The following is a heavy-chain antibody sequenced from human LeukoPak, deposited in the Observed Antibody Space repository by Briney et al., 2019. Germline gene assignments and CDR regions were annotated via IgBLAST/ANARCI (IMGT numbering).Heavy chain of an antibody. D-gene: IGHD3-22*01. CDR1: GYSISSGYY. V-gene: IGHV4-38-2*02. CDR3: ARELSGGYYSRLLYNWFDP. CDR2: IYHSGST. J-gene: IGHJ5*02. Sequence: SETLSLTCTVSGYSISSGYYWGWIRQPPGKGLEWIGSIYHSGSTYYNPSLKSRVTISVDTSKNQFSLKLSSVTAADTAVYYCARELSGGYYSRLLYNWFDPWGQGTLVTVSS.